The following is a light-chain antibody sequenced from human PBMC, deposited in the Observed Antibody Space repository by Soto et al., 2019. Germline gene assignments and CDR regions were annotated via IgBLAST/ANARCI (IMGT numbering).Light chain of an antibody. Sequence: EIVLTQSPPPLSLSPVEIDTLSCRASQGVRTFLAWYQQKIGQAPRLLIHGASNRATGIPSRFSGSGSGTDFTLTISSLQPEDFATYYCQQLESYPSTFGGGTKV. CDR1: QGVRTF. CDR2: GAS. CDR3: QQLESYPST. V-gene: IGKV3-11*01. J-gene: IGKJ4*01.